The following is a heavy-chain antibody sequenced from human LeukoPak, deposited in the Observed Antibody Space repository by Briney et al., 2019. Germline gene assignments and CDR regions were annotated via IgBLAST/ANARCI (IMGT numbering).Heavy chain of an antibody. CDR3: ARDQGYYDSSGVDY. J-gene: IGHJ4*02. V-gene: IGHV4-38-2*02. Sequence: SETLSLTCTVSGYSISSGYYWGWIRQPPGKGLEWIGSIYHSGSTYYNPSLKSRVTISVDTSKNQFSLKLSSVTAADTAVYYCARDQGYYDSSGVDYWGQGTLVTVSS. CDR2: IYHSGST. D-gene: IGHD3-22*01. CDR1: GYSISSGYY.